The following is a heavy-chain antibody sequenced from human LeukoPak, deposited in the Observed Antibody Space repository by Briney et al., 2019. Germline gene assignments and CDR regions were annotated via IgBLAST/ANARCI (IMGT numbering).Heavy chain of an antibody. CDR3: ARDLGAGTWFDP. J-gene: IGHJ5*02. CDR1: AGSVSSGSTY. D-gene: IGHD1-7*01. V-gene: IGHV4-61*01. Sequence: SETLSLTCTVSAGSVSSGSTYWSWIRQPPGKGLEWIGYIYYSGSTNYNPSLKSRVTISVDTSKNQFSLKLRSVTAADTAVYYCARDLGAGTWFDPWGQGTLVTVSS. CDR2: IYYSGST.